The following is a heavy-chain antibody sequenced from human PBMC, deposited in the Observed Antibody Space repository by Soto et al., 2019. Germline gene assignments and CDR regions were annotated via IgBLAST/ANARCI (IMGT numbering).Heavy chain of an antibody. V-gene: IGHV3-74*01. D-gene: IGHD2-2*01. CDR3: VRDGHCINTSWYGQWFDT. J-gene: IGHJ5*02. CDR1: GFTFSTYW. Sequence: GGSRRLSWSPSGFTFSTYWMHWSRQVPGKGREWVSRINSDASHRHYTDYVKGRVTNSRDKAKNTLHLEMNILRAEETAVYYYVRDGHCINTSWYGQWFDTRGQGTLVPVSS. CDR2: INSDASHR.